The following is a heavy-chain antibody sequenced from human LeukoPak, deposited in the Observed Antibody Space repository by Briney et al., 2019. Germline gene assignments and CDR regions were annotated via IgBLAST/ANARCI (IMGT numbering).Heavy chain of an antibody. CDR3: ARVPDYGDYVRWFDP. CDR1: GGSISSYY. CDR2: IYYSGST. V-gene: IGHV4-59*01. D-gene: IGHD4-17*01. Sequence: SETLSLTCTVSGGSISSYYWSWIRQPPGKGLEWIGYIYYSGSTNYNPSLKSRVTISVDTSKNHFSLKLSSVTAADTAVYYCARVPDYGDYVRWFDPWGQGTLVTVSS. J-gene: IGHJ5*02.